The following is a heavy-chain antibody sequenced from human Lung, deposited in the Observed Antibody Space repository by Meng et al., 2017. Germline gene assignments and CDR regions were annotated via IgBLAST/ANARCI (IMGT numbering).Heavy chain of an antibody. Sequence: QFKLVQSGAEVKKTGAYVKVSFKVSGYTFTSYPIYWVRQAPGQRPEWMGWINTGNGAAKYSQKFQGRVTMTRDTSASTAYMELSSLTSEDTATYYCASHPRDLPSWGQGTLVTVSS. CDR3: ASHPRDLPS. CDR2: INTGNGAA. CDR1: GYTFTSYP. V-gene: IGHV1-3*04. J-gene: IGHJ4*02.